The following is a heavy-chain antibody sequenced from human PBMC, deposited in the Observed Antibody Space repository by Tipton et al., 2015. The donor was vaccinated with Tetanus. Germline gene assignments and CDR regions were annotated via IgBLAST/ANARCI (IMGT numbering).Heavy chain of an antibody. V-gene: IGHV3-23*01. Sequence: SLRLSCAASGFTFSNYAMSWVRQAPGKGLEWVSGIRGSGGTTSYADSVKGRFTISRDNSKSTLYLQVHSLRVEDTAIYFCANRRAAATYFFDYWGQGTPVTVSS. D-gene: IGHD6-25*01. CDR2: IRGSGGTT. J-gene: IGHJ4*02. CDR1: GFTFSNYA. CDR3: ANRRAAATYFFDY.